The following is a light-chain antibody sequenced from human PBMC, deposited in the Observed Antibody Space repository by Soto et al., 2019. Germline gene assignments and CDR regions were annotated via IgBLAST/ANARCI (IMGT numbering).Light chain of an antibody. V-gene: IGLV2-14*01. Sequence: QSALTQPASVSGSPGQSITISCIGTSSDVGGYNYVSWYQQHPGKAPKLTMYDVSNRPSGVSNRFSGSKSGNTASLSISGLQAEDEADYYCSSYTSSRTYVFGTGTKVTVL. CDR1: SSDVGGYNY. J-gene: IGLJ1*01. CDR2: DVS. CDR3: SSYTSSRTYV.